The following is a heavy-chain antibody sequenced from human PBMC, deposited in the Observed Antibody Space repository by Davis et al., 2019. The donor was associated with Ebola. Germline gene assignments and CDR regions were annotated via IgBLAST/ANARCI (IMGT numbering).Heavy chain of an antibody. D-gene: IGHD3-22*01. V-gene: IGHV1-69*06. CDR1: GGTFSNYA. Sequence: AASVKVSCKTSGGTFSNYAINWVRQAPGQGLEWMGRIIPIFGTTNYAQKFQGRIILTADTSTGTAYMELRSLRSDDTAVYYCARAITMIVAGWFDPWGRGRLVTVSS. CDR3: ARAITMIVAGWFDP. J-gene: IGHJ5*02. CDR2: IIPIFGTT.